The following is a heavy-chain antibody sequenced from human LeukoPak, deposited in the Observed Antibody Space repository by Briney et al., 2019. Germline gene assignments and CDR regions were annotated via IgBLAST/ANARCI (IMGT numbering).Heavy chain of an antibody. CDR2: ISSSSSYI. CDR1: GFTFSSYS. J-gene: IGHJ4*02. CDR3: AREWSRFTPPDY. D-gene: IGHD2-8*01. Sequence: GGSLRLSCAASGFTFSSYSMNWVRQAPGKGLEWVSSISSSSSYIYYADSVKGRFTISRDNAKNSLYLQMNSLRAEDTAVYYCAREWSRFTPPDYWGQGTLVTVSS. V-gene: IGHV3-21*01.